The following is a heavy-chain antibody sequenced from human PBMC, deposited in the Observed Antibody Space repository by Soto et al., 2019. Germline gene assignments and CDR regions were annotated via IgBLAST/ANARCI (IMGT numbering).Heavy chain of an antibody. V-gene: IGHV3-30*18. J-gene: IGHJ4*02. CDR1: GFTFSSYG. CDR2: ISYDGSNK. CDR3: AKDPSYHDYGDYFDY. D-gene: IGHD4-17*01. Sequence: QVQLVESGGGVVQPGRSLRLSCAASGFTFSSYGMPWVRQAPGKGLEWVAVISYDGSNKYYADSVKGRFTISRDNSKNTLYLQMNSLRAEDTAVYYCAKDPSYHDYGDYFDYWGQGTLVTVSS.